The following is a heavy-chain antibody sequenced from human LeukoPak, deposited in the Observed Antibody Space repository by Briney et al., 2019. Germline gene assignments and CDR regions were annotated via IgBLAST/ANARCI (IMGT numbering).Heavy chain of an antibody. CDR1: GGSINSYW. V-gene: IGHV4-4*07. J-gene: IGHJ4*02. D-gene: IGHD2-2*01. CDR3: ARAGCTISSYVFEF. CDR2: IYTTGRT. Sequence: SETLSLTCSVSGGSINSYWWSWIRQPAGKGLEFLGRIYTTGRTNYNPSLKSRVSMSVDTSKNMFSLELRSVTAADTAVYFCARAGCTISSYVFEFWGQGALVAVSS.